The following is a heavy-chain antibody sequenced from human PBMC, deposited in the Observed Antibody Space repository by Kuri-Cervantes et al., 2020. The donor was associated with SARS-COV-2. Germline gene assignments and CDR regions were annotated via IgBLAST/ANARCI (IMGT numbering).Heavy chain of an antibody. CDR1: GFAFRGSA. CDR2: ISGIGGYT. Sequence: GGSLRLSCAASGFAFRGSAMSWVRQAPGKGLEWVSDISGIGGYTYYADFVKGRFTTSRDDSKNTLYVHMNNLRVDDTAVYYCVGHGSSSIWGQGTLVTVSS. J-gene: IGHJ4*02. CDR3: VGHGSSSI. V-gene: IGHV3-23*01. D-gene: IGHD6-13*01.